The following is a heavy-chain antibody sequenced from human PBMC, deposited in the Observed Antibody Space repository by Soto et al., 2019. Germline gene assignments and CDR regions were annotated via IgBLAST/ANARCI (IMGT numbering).Heavy chain of an antibody. Sequence: QVQLVQSGAEVKKPGSSVKISCKASGGTFSSYTLSWVRQAPGQGLEWMGGIIPIFGRTNYAQKFQGRVTITADESTSTAYVEVSGLRSEDTAIYYCARPTRGTVVTQPNYDYFGMDVWGQGTTVTVSS. CDR1: GGTFSSYT. CDR3: ARPTRGTVVTQPNYDYFGMDV. J-gene: IGHJ6*02. V-gene: IGHV1-69*12. CDR2: IIPIFGRT. D-gene: IGHD2-15*01.